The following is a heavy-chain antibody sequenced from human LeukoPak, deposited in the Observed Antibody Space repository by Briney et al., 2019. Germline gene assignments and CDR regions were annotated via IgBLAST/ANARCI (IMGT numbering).Heavy chain of an antibody. Sequence: PGGSLRLSCAASGFTFDDYAMHWVRQAPGKGLEWVSGISWNSGSIGYADSVKGRFTISRDNAKNSLYLQMNSLRAEDTAVYYCARDYFGAGILDYWGQGTLVSVSS. J-gene: IGHJ4*02. CDR1: GFTFDDYA. CDR2: ISWNSGSI. CDR3: ARDYFGAGILDY. D-gene: IGHD3-10*01. V-gene: IGHV3-9*01.